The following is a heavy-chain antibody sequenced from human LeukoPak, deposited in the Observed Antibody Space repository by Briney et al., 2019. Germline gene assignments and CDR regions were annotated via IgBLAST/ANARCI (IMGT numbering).Heavy chain of an antibody. D-gene: IGHD6-13*01. J-gene: IGHJ4*02. CDR2: IYYSGST. CDR1: DGSISSSSYY. CDR3: ARLSSWAKFDY. V-gene: IGHV4-39*01. Sequence: SETLSLTCTVSDGSISSSSYYWGWIRQPPGKGLEWIGSIYYSGSTYYNPSLKSRVTISVDTSKNQFSLKLSSVTAADTAVYYCARLSSWAKFDYWGQGTLVTVSS.